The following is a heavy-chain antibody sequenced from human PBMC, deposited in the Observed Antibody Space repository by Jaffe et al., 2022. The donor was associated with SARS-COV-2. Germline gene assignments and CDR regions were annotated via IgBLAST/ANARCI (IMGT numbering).Heavy chain of an antibody. CDR2: IYYSGNT. D-gene: IGHD5-18*01. Sequence: QLQLQESGPGQVKPSETLSLTCTVSGDSISSDSYYWGWIRQPPGKGLEWIGGIYYSGNTYYNPSLKSRVTISVDTSKNQFSLKLSSVTAADTGLYFCARRLYSYAVFDHWGQGTLVTVSS. CDR3: ARRLYSYAVFDH. J-gene: IGHJ4*02. V-gene: IGHV4-39*01. CDR1: GDSISSDSYY.